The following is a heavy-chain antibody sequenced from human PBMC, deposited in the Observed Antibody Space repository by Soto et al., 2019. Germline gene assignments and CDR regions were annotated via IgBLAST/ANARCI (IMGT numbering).Heavy chain of an antibody. Sequence: EVQLVESGGGLVQPGGSLRLSCAASGFTFSSYSMNWVRQAPGKGLEWVSYISSSSSTIYYADSVKGRFTISRDNAKHSLYLQMNSLRDEDTAVYYCARDAEAARPVYYYYGMDVWGQGTTVTVSS. CDR1: GFTFSSYS. V-gene: IGHV3-48*02. CDR3: ARDAEAARPVYYYYGMDV. CDR2: ISSSSSTI. J-gene: IGHJ6*02. D-gene: IGHD6-6*01.